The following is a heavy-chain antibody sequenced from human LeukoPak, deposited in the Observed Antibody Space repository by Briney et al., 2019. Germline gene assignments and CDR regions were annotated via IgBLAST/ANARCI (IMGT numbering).Heavy chain of an antibody. V-gene: IGHV3-48*01. CDR1: GFTFSSHS. D-gene: IGHD4-17*01. CDR2: ISSSSSTI. CDR3: ARDLYGDYVRGVDY. Sequence: GGSLRLSCAASGFTFSSHSMNWVRQAPGKGLEWVSYISSSSSTIYYADSVKGRFTISRDNAKNSLYLQMNSLRAEDTAVYYCARDLYGDYVRGVDYWGQGTLVTVSS. J-gene: IGHJ4*02.